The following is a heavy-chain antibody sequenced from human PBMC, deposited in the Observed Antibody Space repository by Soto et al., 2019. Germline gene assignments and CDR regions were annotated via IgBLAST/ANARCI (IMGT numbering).Heavy chain of an antibody. D-gene: IGHD2-15*01. CDR2: ISGSGGST. J-gene: IGHJ3*02. V-gene: IGHV3-23*01. CDR3: AHLRGYCSGGSCYSGRNDAFDI. Sequence: EVQLLESGGGLVQPGGSLRLSCAASGFTFSSYAMSWVRQAPGKGLEWVSAISGSGGSTYYAGSVKGRFTISRDNSKNTLYLQMNSLRAEDTAVYYCAHLRGYCSGGSCYSGRNDAFDIWGQGTMVTVSS. CDR1: GFTFSSYA.